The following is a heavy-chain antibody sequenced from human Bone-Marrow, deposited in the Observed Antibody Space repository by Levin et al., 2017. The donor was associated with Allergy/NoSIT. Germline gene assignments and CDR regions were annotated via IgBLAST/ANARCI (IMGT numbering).Heavy chain of an antibody. CDR1: GGSINDDN. Sequence: TSSETLSLTCVVSGGSINDDNWWSWVRQAPGKGLEWVSSISGSSSAIYYADSVKGRFTISRDDAKNSLYLEMTSLRAEDTAVFYCARDTSFWFGDWRGSYQYYMDIWGKGTTVTVSS. V-gene: IGHV3-21*01. J-gene: IGHJ6*03. CDR2: ISGSSSAI. D-gene: IGHD3-10*01. CDR3: ARDTSFWFGDWRGSYQYYMDI.